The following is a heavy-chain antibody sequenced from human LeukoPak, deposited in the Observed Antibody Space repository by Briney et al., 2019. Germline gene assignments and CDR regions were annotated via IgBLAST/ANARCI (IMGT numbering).Heavy chain of an antibody. CDR2: IYPGDSDT. CDR1: GSPFTSDW. V-gene: IGHV5-51*01. Sequence: GESLQISSQCSGSPFTSDWIGWVRPPPGKGLEWRGIIYPGDSDTTYSPSFQGQVTLSAYKSLRTAYLQWSSLKTPATPLYYCARLDRETYSSSWWGVDYWGQGDLVSVS. J-gene: IGHJ4*02. CDR3: ARLDRETYSSSWWGVDY. D-gene: IGHD6-13*01.